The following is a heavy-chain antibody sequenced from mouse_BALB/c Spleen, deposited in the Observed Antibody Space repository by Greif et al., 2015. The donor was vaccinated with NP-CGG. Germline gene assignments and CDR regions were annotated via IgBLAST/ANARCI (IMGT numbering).Heavy chain of an antibody. CDR3: TRRTMITTGDY. Sequence: QVQLQQSGAELVKPGASVKLSCKASGYTFTSYYMYWVKQRPGQGLEWIGEINPSNGGTNFNEKLKSKATLTVDKSSSTAYMQLSSLTSEDSAVYYCTRRTMITTGDYWGQGTTLTVSS. CDR2: INPSNGGT. J-gene: IGHJ2*01. CDR1: GYTFTSYY. V-gene: IGHV1S81*02. D-gene: IGHD2-4*01.